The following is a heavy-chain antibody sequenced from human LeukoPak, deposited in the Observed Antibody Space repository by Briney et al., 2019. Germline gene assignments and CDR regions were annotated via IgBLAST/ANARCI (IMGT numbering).Heavy chain of an antibody. CDR1: GGSISSSSYY. D-gene: IGHD6-13*01. V-gene: IGHV4-39*01. Sequence: PSETLSLTCTVSGGSISSSSYYWGWIRQPPGKGLEWIGSIYYSGSTYYNPSLKSRVTISVDTSKNQFSLKLSSVTAADTAVYYCARAKASSRLDYWGQGTLVTVSS. J-gene: IGHJ4*02. CDR2: IYYSGST. CDR3: ARAKASSRLDY.